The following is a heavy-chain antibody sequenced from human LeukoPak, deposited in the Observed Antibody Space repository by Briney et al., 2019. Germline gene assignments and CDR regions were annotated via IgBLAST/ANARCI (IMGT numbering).Heavy chain of an antibody. CDR1: GYTFTGYY. CDR2: INPNSGGT. D-gene: IGHD2-2*01. V-gene: IGHV1-2*02. CDR3: ARDRCSSTSCYRDAFDI. J-gene: IGHJ3*02. Sequence: ASVKVSCKASGYTFTGYYMHWVRQAPGQGLEWMGWINPNSGGTNYAQKFQGRVTMTRDTSISTAYMELSRLRSDDTAVYYCARDRCSSTSCYRDAFDIWGQGTMVTVSS.